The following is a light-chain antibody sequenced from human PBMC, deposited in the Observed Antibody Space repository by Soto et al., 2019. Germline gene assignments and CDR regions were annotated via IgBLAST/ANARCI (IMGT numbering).Light chain of an antibody. Sequence: DIQMTQSPSTLSASVGDRVTITCRASQSISSWLAWYQHKPGKAPKLLIYDASSLESGVPSRFSGSGSRTEVTLTIRSLQPDDFAPYYCQQYNSSPWTFGQGTQVEIK. J-gene: IGKJ1*01. CDR1: QSISSW. CDR3: QQYNSSPWT. V-gene: IGKV1-5*01. CDR2: DAS.